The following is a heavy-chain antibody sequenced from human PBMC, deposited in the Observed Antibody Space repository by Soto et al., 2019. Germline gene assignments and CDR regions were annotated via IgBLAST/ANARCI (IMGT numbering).Heavy chain of an antibody. CDR3: ARDGFPGIAAAGMGGGRSYGMDV. Sequence: PSETLSLTCTVSGGSISSGDYYWSWIRQPPGKGLEWIGYIYYSGSTYYNPSLKSRVTISVDTSKNKFSLKLSSVTAADTAVYYCARDGFPGIAAAGMGGGRSYGMDVWGQGTTVTVS. J-gene: IGHJ6*02. D-gene: IGHD6-13*01. V-gene: IGHV4-30-4*01. CDR1: GGSISSGDYY. CDR2: IYYSGST.